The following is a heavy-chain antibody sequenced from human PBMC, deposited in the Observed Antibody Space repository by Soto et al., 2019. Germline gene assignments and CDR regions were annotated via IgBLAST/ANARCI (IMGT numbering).Heavy chain of an antibody. V-gene: IGHV1-69*13. CDR3: ARDQVPQWLPNTDYYYYSMDV. J-gene: IGHJ6*02. CDR2: IIPIFGTA. Sequence: SVKVSCKNSGGTFSSYAISWVRQAPGQGLEWMGGIIPIFGTANYAQKFQGRVTITADESTRTAYMELSSLRSEDTAVYYCARDQVPQWLPNTDYYYYSMDVWG. CDR1: GGTFSSYA. D-gene: IGHD6-19*01.